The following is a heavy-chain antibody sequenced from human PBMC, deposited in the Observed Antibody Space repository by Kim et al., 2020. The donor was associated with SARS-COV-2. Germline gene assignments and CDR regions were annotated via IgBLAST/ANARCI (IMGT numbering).Heavy chain of an antibody. CDR1: AYTFTSYT. CDR3: ARAWGPITSFGVLMPNHYYGMDV. CDR2: INTNTRNT. D-gene: IGHD3-3*01. V-gene: IGHV7-4-1*02. Sequence: ASVKVSCKASAYTFTSYTMNWVRQAPGQGLEWMGWINTNTRNTTYAQGFTGRFVFSLDTSVSTAYLQISGLKAEDTAVYYCARAWGPITSFGVLMPNHYYGMDVWGQGTTVTVSS. J-gene: IGHJ6*02.